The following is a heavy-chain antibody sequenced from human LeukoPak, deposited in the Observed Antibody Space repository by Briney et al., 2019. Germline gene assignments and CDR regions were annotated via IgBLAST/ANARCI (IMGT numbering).Heavy chain of an antibody. CDR1: GYTFTSYG. Sequence: ASVKVSCKASGYTFTSYGISWVRQAPGQGLEWMGWISAYNGNTNYAQKLQGRVTMTTDTSTSTAYMELRSLRSDDTAVYYCARDLYGDYERWGSEFDPRGQGTLVTVSS. V-gene: IGHV1-18*01. J-gene: IGHJ5*02. D-gene: IGHD4-17*01. CDR2: ISAYNGNT. CDR3: ARDLYGDYERWGSEFDP.